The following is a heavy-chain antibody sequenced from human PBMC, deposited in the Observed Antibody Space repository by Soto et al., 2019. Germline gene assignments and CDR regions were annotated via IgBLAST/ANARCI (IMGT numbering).Heavy chain of an antibody. CDR1: GDSISNYNYY. V-gene: IGHV4-39*02. J-gene: IGHJ6*03. CDR2: IYYSGST. Sequence: QLQLQESGPGLLKPSETLSLTCTVSGDSISNYNYYWDWIRQPPGKGLEYIGTIYYSGSTYYNPSLKSRVTISVDTSNNHFSLKLSSVTAADTAVYYCARPRRSCSGATCYYYYMDVWGKGATVTVSS. D-gene: IGHD2-15*01. CDR3: ARPRRSCSGATCYYYYMDV.